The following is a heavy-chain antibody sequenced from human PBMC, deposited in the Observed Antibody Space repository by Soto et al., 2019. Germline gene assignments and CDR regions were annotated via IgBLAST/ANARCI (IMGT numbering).Heavy chain of an antibody. CDR3: ARHVGFDSSGWRGNAFDI. Sequence: SETLSLTCTVSGGSISSYYWSWIRQPPGKGLEWIGYIYYSGSTNYNPSLKSRVTISVDTSKNQFSLKLSSVTAADTAVYYCARHVGFDSSGWRGNAFDIWGQGTMVTVSS. V-gene: IGHV4-59*08. CDR2: IYYSGST. J-gene: IGHJ3*02. CDR1: GGSISSYY. D-gene: IGHD6-19*01.